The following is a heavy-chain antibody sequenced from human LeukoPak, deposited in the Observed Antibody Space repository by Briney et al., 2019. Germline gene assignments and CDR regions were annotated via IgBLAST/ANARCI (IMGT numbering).Heavy chain of an antibody. J-gene: IGHJ4*02. CDR1: GYTFTGYY. Sequence: ASVKVSCKASGYTFTGYYMHWVRQAPGQGLEWMGWINPNSGGTNYAQKFQGRVTMTRDTSISTAYMELSRLRSDDTAVYYCAREGPYYYDSSGYRFDYWGQGTLVTVSS. CDR3: AREGPYYYDSSGYRFDY. CDR2: INPNSGGT. V-gene: IGHV1-2*02. D-gene: IGHD3-22*01.